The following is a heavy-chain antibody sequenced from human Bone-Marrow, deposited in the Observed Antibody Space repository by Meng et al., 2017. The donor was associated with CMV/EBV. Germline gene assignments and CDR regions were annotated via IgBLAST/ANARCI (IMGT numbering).Heavy chain of an antibody. V-gene: IGHV3-48*04. CDR1: GFTFSSYS. CDR3: ARITPPREYGMFDGMDV. J-gene: IGHJ6*02. D-gene: IGHD2/OR15-2a*01. CDR2: ISSSSSSGSTK. Sequence: GGSLRLSCAASGFTFSSYSMNWVRQAPGKGLEWVSSISSSSSSGSTKYYAVSVRGRFTISRDNAKNSVYLQMNSLRAEDTAVYFCARITPPREYGMFDGMDVWGQGTTVTVSS.